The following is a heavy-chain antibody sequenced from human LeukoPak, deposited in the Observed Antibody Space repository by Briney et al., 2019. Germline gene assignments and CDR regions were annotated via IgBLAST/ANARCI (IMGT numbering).Heavy chain of an antibody. D-gene: IGHD6-19*01. CDR1: GFTFSSYS. CDR2: ISSSSSYI. J-gene: IGHJ6*04. V-gene: IGHV3-21*01. Sequence: PGGSLRLSCAASGFTFSSYSMNWVRQAPGKGLEWVSSISSSSSYIYYADSVKGRFTISRDNAKNSLYLQMNSLRAEGTAVYYCARDPRAYSSGWYDYYYYGMDVWGKGTTVTVSS. CDR3: ARDPRAYSSGWYDYYYYGMDV.